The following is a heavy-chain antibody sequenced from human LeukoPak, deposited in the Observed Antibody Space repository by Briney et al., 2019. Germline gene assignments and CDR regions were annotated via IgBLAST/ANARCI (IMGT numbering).Heavy chain of an antibody. CDR1: GYSISSGYY. Sequence: PSETLSLTCTVSGYSISSGYYWGWIRQPPGKGLEWIGSIYHSGSTYYNPSLKSRVTISVDTSKNQFSLKLSSVTAADTAVYYCARDRSYGSGEILWIDYWGQGSLVTVSS. CDR3: ARDRSYGSGEILWIDY. CDR2: IYHSGST. V-gene: IGHV4-38-2*02. J-gene: IGHJ4*02. D-gene: IGHD2-21*01.